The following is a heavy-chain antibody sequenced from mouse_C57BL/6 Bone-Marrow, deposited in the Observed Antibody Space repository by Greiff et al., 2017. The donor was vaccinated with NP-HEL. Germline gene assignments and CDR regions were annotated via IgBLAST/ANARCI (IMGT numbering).Heavy chain of an antibody. D-gene: IGHD1-2*01. Sequence: QVQLQQPGAELVKPGASVKLSCKASGYTFTSYWMQWVKQRPGKGLEWIGEIDPSDSYTNYNQKFKGKATLTVDTSSSTAYMQLSSLTSEDSAVYYCARLRRYYFDYWGQGTTLTVSS. J-gene: IGHJ2*01. CDR2: IDPSDSYT. V-gene: IGHV1-50*01. CDR1: GYTFTSYW. CDR3: ARLRRYYFDY.